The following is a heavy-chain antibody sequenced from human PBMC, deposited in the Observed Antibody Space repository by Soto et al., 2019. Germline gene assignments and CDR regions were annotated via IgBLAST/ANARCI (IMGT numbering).Heavy chain of an antibody. Sequence: SSVKVSCKASGYTFTENDINWVRQATGQGPEWMGWMNPNSGNTGYAQKFQGRVTMTRDNSITTAYMELSSLRSEDTAVYFCVRAPSDYYSADYFDNWGQGTLVTVSS. D-gene: IGHD2-21*01. CDR2: MNPNSGNT. CDR1: GYTFTEND. CDR3: VRAPSDYYSADYFDN. V-gene: IGHV1-8*01. J-gene: IGHJ4*02.